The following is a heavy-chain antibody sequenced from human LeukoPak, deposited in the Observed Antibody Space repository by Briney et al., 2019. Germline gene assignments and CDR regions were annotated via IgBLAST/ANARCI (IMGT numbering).Heavy chain of an antibody. V-gene: IGHV3-53*01. J-gene: IGHJ3*02. Sequence: GGSLRLSCAASGFALSSNYVGWVRQAPGKGLHWVSLLYSGGGTYYADSVKGRFTISRDNSKNTLYLQMNSLRAEDTAVYYCAKDQIDKGSSWLTFGFDAFDIWGQGTMVTVSS. CDR1: GFALSSNY. D-gene: IGHD6-13*01. CDR2: LYSGGGT. CDR3: AKDQIDKGSSWLTFGFDAFDI.